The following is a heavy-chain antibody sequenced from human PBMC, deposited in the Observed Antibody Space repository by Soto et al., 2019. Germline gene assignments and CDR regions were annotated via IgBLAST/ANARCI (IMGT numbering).Heavy chain of an antibody. CDR3: ARDRYSYYDFWSGSLPYYYYGMYV. D-gene: IGHD3-3*01. CDR2: IKQDGSEK. Sequence: PGGSLRLSCAASGFTFSSYWMSWVRQAPGKGLEWVANIKQDGSEKYYVDSVKGRFTISRDNAKNSLYLQMNSLRAEDTAVYYCARDRYSYYDFWSGSLPYYYYGMYVWGQGTTVTVSS. J-gene: IGHJ6*02. CDR1: GFTFSSYW. V-gene: IGHV3-7*01.